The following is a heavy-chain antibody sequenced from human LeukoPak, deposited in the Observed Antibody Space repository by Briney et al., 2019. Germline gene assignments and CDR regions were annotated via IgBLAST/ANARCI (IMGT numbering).Heavy chain of an antibody. CDR2: LYASGDA. Sequence: GGSLRLSCAASGFTVSSNYMNWVRQTPGKGLEWVSILYASGDAYYADSVKGRFTISRDNSKNTLYLQMNSLRAEDTAVYYCARVIAAAGIDCFDYWGQGTLVTVSS. V-gene: IGHV3-53*01. CDR1: GFTVSSNY. CDR3: ARVIAAAGIDCFDY. D-gene: IGHD6-13*01. J-gene: IGHJ4*02.